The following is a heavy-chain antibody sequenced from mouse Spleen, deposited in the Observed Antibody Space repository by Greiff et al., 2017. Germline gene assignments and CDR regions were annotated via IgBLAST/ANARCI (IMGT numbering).Heavy chain of an antibody. D-gene: IGHD2-4*01. V-gene: IGHV14-3*01. Sequence: EVQRVESVAELVRPGASVKLSCTASGFNIENTYIHWVKQRPDQGLEWIGRIDPASGNTKYAPKFQGKATITADTSSNTAYLQLSSLTSEDTAIFYCARKDYDTATYAMDYWGQGTSVTVSS. CDR1: GFNIENTY. CDR3: ARKDYDTATYAMDY. J-gene: IGHJ4*01. CDR2: IDPASGNT.